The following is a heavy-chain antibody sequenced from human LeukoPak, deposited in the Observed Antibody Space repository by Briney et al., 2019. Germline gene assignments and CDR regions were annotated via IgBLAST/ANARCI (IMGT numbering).Heavy chain of an antibody. CDR2: INHSGST. J-gene: IGHJ6*02. D-gene: IGHD6-19*01. CDR1: GGSFSGYY. CDR3: ARFRTAVAVYYYYYGMDV. Sequence: SETLTLTCAVYGGSFSGYYWNWIRQPLGKGLEWIGEINHSGSTNYNPSLKSRVTISVDTSKSQFSLKLRSVTAADTAVYYCARFRTAVAVYYYYYGMDVWGQGTTVTVSS. V-gene: IGHV4-34*01.